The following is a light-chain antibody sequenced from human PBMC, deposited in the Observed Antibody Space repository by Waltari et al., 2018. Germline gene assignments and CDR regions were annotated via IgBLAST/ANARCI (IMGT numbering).Light chain of an antibody. Sequence: QSALTQPASVSGSPGQSITISCTGTSSDVVGYNYVSLYQQHPGKAPKLMIYDVINRPSGVSNRFSGSKSGNTASLTISGLQAEDEADYYCSSYTSSSTLTVFGGGTQLTVL. CDR1: SSDVVGYNY. CDR2: DVI. V-gene: IGLV2-14*03. CDR3: SSYTSSSTLTV. J-gene: IGLJ7*01.